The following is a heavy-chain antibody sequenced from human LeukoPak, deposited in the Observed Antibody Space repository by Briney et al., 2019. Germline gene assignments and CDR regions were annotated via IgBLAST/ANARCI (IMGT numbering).Heavy chain of an antibody. CDR1: GGSISSNNYY. CDR3: ARPARIAASGRYAFDF. J-gene: IGHJ3*01. Sequence: SETLSLTCTVSGGSISSNNYYWGWIRQPPGKGLEWIGSVHYSGSSYYNPSLKSRATISVDTAKNQVSLKLSSVTAADTAVYYCARPARIAASGRYAFDFWGEGTLVTVSS. D-gene: IGHD6-13*01. CDR2: VHYSGSS. V-gene: IGHV4-39*07.